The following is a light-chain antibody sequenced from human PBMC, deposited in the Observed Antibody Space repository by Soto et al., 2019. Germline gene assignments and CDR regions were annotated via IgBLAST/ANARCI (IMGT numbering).Light chain of an antibody. CDR2: PNS. V-gene: IGLV1-40*01. CDR1: SSNIGAGYD. Sequence: QSVLTQPPSVSGAPGQRVTISCTGSSSNIGAGYDVHWYQQLPGTAPKPLIYPNSNRPSGVPDRFSDSKSGTSASLAITGLQAEDEADYYCHSYDSSLSGSVFGGGTKLTVL. CDR3: HSYDSSLSGSV. J-gene: IGLJ2*01.